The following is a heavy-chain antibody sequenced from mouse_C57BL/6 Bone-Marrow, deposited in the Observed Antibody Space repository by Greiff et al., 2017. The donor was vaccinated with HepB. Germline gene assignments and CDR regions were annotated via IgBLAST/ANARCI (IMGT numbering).Heavy chain of an antibody. CDR1: GYSFTSYY. D-gene: IGHD3-2*02. J-gene: IGHJ3*01. Sequence: QVQLQQSGPELVKPGASVKISCKASGYSFTSYYIHWVKQRPGQGLEWIGNINPSNGGTNYNEKFKSKATLTVDKSSSTAYMQLSSLTSEDSAVYYCARSRQLRLRPFAYWGQGTLVTVSA. V-gene: IGHV1-53*01. CDR3: ARSRQLRLRPFAY. CDR2: INPSNGGT.